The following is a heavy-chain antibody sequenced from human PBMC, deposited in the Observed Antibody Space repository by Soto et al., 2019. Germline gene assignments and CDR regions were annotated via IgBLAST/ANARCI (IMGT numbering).Heavy chain of an antibody. CDR1: GYSMRSSNF. Sequence: SETLSLTCAVSGYSMRSSNFWGWIRQPPGKGLEWIGYINYSGSTYYNPSLKRRVTMSVDTSKNQFSLKLSSVTAVDTAVYYCERMAAGTDYYYGMDVWGLGTTVTVSS. CDR2: INYSGST. J-gene: IGHJ6*02. D-gene: IGHD6-25*01. CDR3: ERMAAGTDYYYGMDV. V-gene: IGHV4-28*01.